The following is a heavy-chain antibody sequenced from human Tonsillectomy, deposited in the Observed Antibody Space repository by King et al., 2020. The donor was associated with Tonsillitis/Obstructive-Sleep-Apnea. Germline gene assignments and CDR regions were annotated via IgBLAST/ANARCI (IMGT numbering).Heavy chain of an antibody. D-gene: IGHD5-12*01. V-gene: IGHV3-23*04. CDR1: GFTFSSYA. Sequence: VQLVESGGGLVQPGGSLRLSCAASGFTFSSYAMSWVRQAPGKGLEWVSAISSSGDSTYYAGSVKGRFTISRDNSKNTLDLQMNSLRAEDTAIYFCAKDWPATYYDYCMDVWGKGTTVPVSS. CDR3: AKDWPATYYDYCMDV. CDR2: ISSSGDST. J-gene: IGHJ6*03.